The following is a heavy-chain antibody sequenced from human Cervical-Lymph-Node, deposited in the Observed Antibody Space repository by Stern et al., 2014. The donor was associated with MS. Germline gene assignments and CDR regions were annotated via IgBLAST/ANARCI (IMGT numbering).Heavy chain of an antibody. V-gene: IGHV3-11*01. CDR2: ISSGGSNI. J-gene: IGHJ6*02. CDR1: GFTFSDYF. D-gene: IGHD2/OR15-2a*01. Sequence: VQLVESGGGLVKPGGSLRLSCAASGFTFSDYFMTWIRQATGKGMELGAYISSGGSNIYYADSVKGRFTVSRDNANNSLDLQMHSLRAEDTAVYYCARCNVPRKAYSMDVWGQGTTVTVSS. CDR3: ARCNVPRKAYSMDV.